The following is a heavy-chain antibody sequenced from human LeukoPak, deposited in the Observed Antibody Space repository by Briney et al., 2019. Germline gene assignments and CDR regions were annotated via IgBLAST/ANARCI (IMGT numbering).Heavy chain of an antibody. CDR3: AKEGRYYGSGSFFAY. J-gene: IGHJ4*02. CDR1: GFNFSSYG. D-gene: IGHD3-10*01. CDR2: IRYDGSNK. Sequence: GGSLRLSCAASGFNFSSYGMHWVRQAPGKGREWVAFIRYDGSNKYYADSVKGRFTISRDNSKNTFYLQMNSLRVEDTAIYYCAKEGRYYGSGSFFAYWGQGTLVTVSS. V-gene: IGHV3-30*02.